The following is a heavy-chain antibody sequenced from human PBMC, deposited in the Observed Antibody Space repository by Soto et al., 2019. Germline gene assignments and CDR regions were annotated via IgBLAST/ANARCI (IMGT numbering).Heavy chain of an antibody. J-gene: IGHJ6*02. CDR1: GYSFTSYW. Sequence: GESLKISCKGSGYSFTSYWIGWVRQMPGKGLEWMGIIYPGDSDTRYSPSFQGQVTISADKSISTAYLQWSSLKASDTAMYYCARHGMMGSSWRPQYYYYYGMDVWGQGTTVTVSS. D-gene: IGHD6-13*01. CDR3: ARHGMMGSSWRPQYYYYYGMDV. CDR2: IYPGDSDT. V-gene: IGHV5-51*01.